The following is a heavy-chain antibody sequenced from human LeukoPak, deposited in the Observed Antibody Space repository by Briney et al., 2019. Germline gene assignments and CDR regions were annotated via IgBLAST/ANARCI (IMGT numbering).Heavy chain of an antibody. J-gene: IGHJ4*02. CDR2: IYYSGST. CDR1: GGSVSSGSYY. Sequence: PSETLSLTCTVSGGSVSSGSYYWSWIRQPPGKGLEWIGYIYYSGSTNYNPSLKSRVTISVDTSKNQFSLKLSSVTAADTAVYYCARVPYGDYVDYWGQGTLVTVSS. CDR3: ARVPYGDYVDY. D-gene: IGHD4-17*01. V-gene: IGHV4-61*01.